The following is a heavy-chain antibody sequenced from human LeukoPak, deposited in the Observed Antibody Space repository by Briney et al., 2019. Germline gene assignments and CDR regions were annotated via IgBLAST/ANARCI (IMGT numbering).Heavy chain of an antibody. V-gene: IGHV4-38-2*02. CDR2: IYTSGST. CDR1: GYSISSGYY. D-gene: IGHD2-2*01. Sequence: PSEILSLTCTVSGYSISSGYYWGWIRQPPGKGLEWIGRIYTSGSTNYNPSLKSRVTISVDTSKNQFSLKLSSVTAADTAVYYCARDQYCSSTSCFDYWGQGTLVTVSS. CDR3: ARDQYCSSTSCFDY. J-gene: IGHJ4*02.